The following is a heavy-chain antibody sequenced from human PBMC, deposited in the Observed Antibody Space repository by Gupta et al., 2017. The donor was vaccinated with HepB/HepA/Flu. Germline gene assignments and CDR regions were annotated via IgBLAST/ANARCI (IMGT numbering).Heavy chain of an antibody. Sequence: GRIKSKSHGGTREYAAPVKGRFTVSRDDSDNMLYLQMNSLKTEDTAVYYCSRDSFDWGQGTLVTVSS. CDR2: IKSKSHGGTR. CDR3: SRDSFD. J-gene: IGHJ4*02. V-gene: IGHV3-15*01.